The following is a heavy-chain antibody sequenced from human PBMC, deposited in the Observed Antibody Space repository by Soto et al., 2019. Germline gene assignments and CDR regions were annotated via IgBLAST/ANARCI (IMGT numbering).Heavy chain of an antibody. V-gene: IGHV4-34*01. D-gene: IGHD3-10*01. Sequence: PSETLSLTCAVYGGSFSGYYWSWIRQPPGKGLEWLGEINHSGSTNYNPSLKSRVTISVDTSKNQFSLKLSSVTAADTAVYYCARHRSYYYGSGSYYFDYWGQGTLVTVSS. CDR3: ARHRSYYYGSGSYYFDY. CDR2: INHSGST. CDR1: GGSFSGYY. J-gene: IGHJ4*02.